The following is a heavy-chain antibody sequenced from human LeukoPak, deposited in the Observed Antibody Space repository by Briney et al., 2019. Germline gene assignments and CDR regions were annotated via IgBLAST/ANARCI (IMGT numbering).Heavy chain of an antibody. Sequence: PGGSLRLSCAASGFTFSSYTMNWVRQAPGKGLEWVSSISSRSAYIYYADSVKGRFTISRDNAKNSLYLQMNSLRAEDTAVYYCAKTYYYDSSGSHNLDYWGQGTLVTVSS. CDR2: ISSRSAYI. V-gene: IGHV3-21*01. CDR1: GFTFSSYT. J-gene: IGHJ4*02. D-gene: IGHD3-22*01. CDR3: AKTYYYDSSGSHNLDY.